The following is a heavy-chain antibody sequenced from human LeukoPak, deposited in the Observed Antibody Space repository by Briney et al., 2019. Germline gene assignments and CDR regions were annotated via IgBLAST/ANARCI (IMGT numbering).Heavy chain of an antibody. CDR3: AREGTTFDF. CDR1: GGSISSSSYY. V-gene: IGHV4-39*07. CDR2: IYYSGNT. J-gene: IGHJ4*02. D-gene: IGHD1-1*01. Sequence: PSETLSLTCTVSGGSISSSSYYWGWIRQPPGKGLEWIGSIYYSGNTYYNPSLKSRVTISIDTSNNYFSLKLHSVTAADTAVYYCAREGTTFDFWGQGSLVTVSS.